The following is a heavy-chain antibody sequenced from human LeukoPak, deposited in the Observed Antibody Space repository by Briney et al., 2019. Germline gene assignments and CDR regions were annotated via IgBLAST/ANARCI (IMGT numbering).Heavy chain of an antibody. D-gene: IGHD3-3*01. CDR1: GNSLSELS. V-gene: IGHV1-24*01. Sequence: GASVKVSCKVSGNSLSELSIQWVRQAPGKGLEWVGGFDPDEAKMVYAQNFQGRVTMTEDTSTPTAYMELSGLTSGDTAVYYCTTRSGDFWSGFVNWGEETRVSVSS. J-gene: IGHJ4*02. CDR3: TTRSGDFWSGFVN. CDR2: FDPDEAKM.